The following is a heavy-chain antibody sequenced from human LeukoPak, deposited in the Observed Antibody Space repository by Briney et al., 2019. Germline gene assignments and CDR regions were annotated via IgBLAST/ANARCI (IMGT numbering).Heavy chain of an antibody. CDR3: AKTINWYFDY. CDR1: GFTFSSDA. V-gene: IGHV3-23*01. Sequence: GGSLRLSCAASGFTFSSDAMSGVRQAPGKGLNWVSTISGSGSATYYADSAKGRFTISRDNSKNTLYLQMNSLRAEDTAVYYCAKTINWYFDYWGQGTLVTVSS. J-gene: IGHJ4*02. CDR2: ISGSGSAT. D-gene: IGHD1-20*01.